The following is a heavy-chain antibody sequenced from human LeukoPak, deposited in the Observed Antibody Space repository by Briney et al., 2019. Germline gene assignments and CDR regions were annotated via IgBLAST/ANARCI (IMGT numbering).Heavy chain of an antibody. CDR3: ARVRFSMGDAFDI. V-gene: IGHV4-30-4*01. CDR1: GGSISSGDYY. J-gene: IGHJ3*02. CDR2: IYYSGST. Sequence: PSETLSLTRTVSGGSISSGDYYWSWIRQPPGKGLEWIGYIYYSGSTYYNPSLKSRVTISVDTSKNQFSLKLSSVTAADTAVYYCARVRFSMGDAFDIWGQGTMVTVSS. D-gene: IGHD3-10*01.